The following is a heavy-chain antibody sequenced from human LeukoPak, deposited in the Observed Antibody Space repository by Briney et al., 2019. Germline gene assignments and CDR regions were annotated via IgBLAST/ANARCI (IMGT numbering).Heavy chain of an antibody. CDR1: GFTFSSYE. CDR3: ARDRTVGVTPYFDY. V-gene: IGHV3-48*03. Sequence: GGSLRLSCAASGFTFSSYEMNWVRQAPGKGLEWVSYISSSDSTIYYADSVKGRFTISRDNAKNSLFLQMNSLRAEDTAVYYCARDRTVGVTPYFDYWGQGTLVTVSS. J-gene: IGHJ4*02. D-gene: IGHD1-26*01. CDR2: ISSSDSTI.